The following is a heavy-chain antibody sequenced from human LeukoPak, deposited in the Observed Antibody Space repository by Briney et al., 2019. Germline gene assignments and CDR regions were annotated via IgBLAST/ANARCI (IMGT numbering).Heavy chain of an antibody. Sequence: SETLSLTCTVSGGSISSGGYYWSWIRQHPGKGLEWIVYIYYSGSTYYNPSLKSRVTISVDTSKNQFSLKLSSVTAADTAVYYCARDTTPDYGEYAPNDAFDIWGQGTMVTVSS. CDR2: IYYSGST. J-gene: IGHJ3*02. CDR1: GGSISSGGYY. D-gene: IGHD4-17*01. V-gene: IGHV4-31*03. CDR3: ARDTTPDYGEYAPNDAFDI.